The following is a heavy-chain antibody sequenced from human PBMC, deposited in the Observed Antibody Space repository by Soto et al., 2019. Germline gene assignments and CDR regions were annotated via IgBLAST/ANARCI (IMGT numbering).Heavy chain of an antibody. CDR1: GFTFKNFA. D-gene: IGHD5-18*01. V-gene: IGHV3-23*01. J-gene: IGHJ3*02. CDR2: ISGSGDNT. Sequence: EVQLLESGGGLVQPGGSLRLSCEASGFTFKNFAFNWVRQAPGKGPEWVSSISGSGDNTFYADSVVGRFTISRDNFENTLYLQMNSLRAEDTAVYYCAKNVKYSYGHDAFDIWGQGTVVTVSS. CDR3: AKNVKYSYGHDAFDI.